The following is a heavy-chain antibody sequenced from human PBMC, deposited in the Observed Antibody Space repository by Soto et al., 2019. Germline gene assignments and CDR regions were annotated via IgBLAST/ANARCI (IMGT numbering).Heavy chain of an antibody. J-gene: IGHJ6*02. CDR2: IKSKTDGGTT. CDR1: GFTFSNAW. CDR3: TTARAGCWTGMDV. V-gene: IGHV3-15*01. Sequence: PGGSLRLSCAASGFTFSNAWMSWVRQAPGKGLEWVGRIKSKTDGGTTDYAAPVKGRFTISRDDSKNTLYLQMNSLKTEDTAVYYCTTARAGCWTGMDVWGQGTTVTVSS. D-gene: IGHD3-3*01.